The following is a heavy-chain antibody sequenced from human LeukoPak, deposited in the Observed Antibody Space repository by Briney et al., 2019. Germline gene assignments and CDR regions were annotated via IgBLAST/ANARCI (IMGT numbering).Heavy chain of an antibody. V-gene: IGHV3-30-3*01. CDR1: GFTFSSYA. Sequence: GRSLRLSCVASGFTFSSYAMHWVRQAPGKGLEWVAVISYDGSNKYYADSVKGRFTISRDNSKNTLYLQMNSLRAEDTAVYYCARDRAGYLYYFDYWGQGTLVTVSS. CDR2: ISYDGSNK. J-gene: IGHJ4*02. CDR3: ARDRAGYLYYFDY. D-gene: IGHD5-18*01.